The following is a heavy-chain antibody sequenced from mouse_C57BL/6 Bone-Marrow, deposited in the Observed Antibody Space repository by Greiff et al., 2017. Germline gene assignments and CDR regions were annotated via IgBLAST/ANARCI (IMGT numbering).Heavy chain of an antibody. J-gene: IGHJ3*01. V-gene: IGHV5-4*01. CDR2: ISDGGSYT. D-gene: IGHD2-5*01. Sequence: DVKLEESGGGLVKPGGSLKLSCAASGFTFSSYAMSWVRQTPEKRLEWVATISDGGSYTYYPDNVKGRFTISRDNAKNNLYLQMSHLKYEDTAMYYCARDSYSNYVPWFAYWGQGTLVTVSA. CDR1: GFTFSSYA. CDR3: ARDSYSNYVPWFAY.